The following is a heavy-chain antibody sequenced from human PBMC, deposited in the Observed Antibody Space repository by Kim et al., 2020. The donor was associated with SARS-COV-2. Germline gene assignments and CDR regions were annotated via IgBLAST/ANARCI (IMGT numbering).Heavy chain of an antibody. D-gene: IGHD1-26*01. V-gene: IGHV3-23*01. CDR3: ARAGANYFDY. Sequence: GGSLRLSCAASGFTFSSSAMSWVRQAPGKGLEWVSSITASGDRTFYADSVKGRFTISRDNSNNTLYLQMSSLRAEDTAIYYCARAGANYFDYWGQENLVTVSS. J-gene: IGHJ4*02. CDR1: GFTFSSSA. CDR2: ITASGDRT.